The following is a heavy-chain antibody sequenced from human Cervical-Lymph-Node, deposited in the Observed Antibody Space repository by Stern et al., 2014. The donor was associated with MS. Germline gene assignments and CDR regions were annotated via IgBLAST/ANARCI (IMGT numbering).Heavy chain of an antibody. CDR2: ISTMSSYI. D-gene: IGHD6-19*01. J-gene: IGHJ4*02. CDR3: ASPEYSSGWV. V-gene: IGHV3-21*01. CDR1: GFTFSDFS. Sequence: EVQLVESGGGLVKPGGSLRLSCAASGFTFSDFSMIWVRQAPGKGLEWVSSISTMSSYIFYADSVKGRFTISRDNAKNSLYLQMNSLRAEDTAVYYCASPEYSSGWVWGQGTLVTVSS.